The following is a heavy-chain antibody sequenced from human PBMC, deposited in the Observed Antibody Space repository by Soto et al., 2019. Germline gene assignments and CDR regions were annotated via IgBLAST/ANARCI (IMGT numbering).Heavy chain of an antibody. Sequence: SETLSLTCSVSGGSISSSRYYWTWIRQVPGKGLEWIGYTYIGGSTYYDPSLKSRLSISLDTSKNQFSLRLTSVSAADTAIYYCASSVAAGYSYGYNPLAYWGRGTLVTVSS. CDR3: ASSVAAGYSYGYNPLAY. D-gene: IGHD5-18*01. CDR1: GGSISSSRYY. CDR2: TYIGGST. V-gene: IGHV4-31*03. J-gene: IGHJ4*02.